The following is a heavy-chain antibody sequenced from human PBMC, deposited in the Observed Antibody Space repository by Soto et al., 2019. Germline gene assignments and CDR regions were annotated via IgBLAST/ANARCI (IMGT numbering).Heavy chain of an antibody. CDR3: ARGLKWVQPHYFDL. V-gene: IGHV1-69*13. Sequence: GASVKVSCKASGGAFNDYSFAWERQTPGQGLEWMGGIIPMYRTTNYAQKFQGRVTLTADESTDTTYLHLSSLTSDDTAVYFCARGLKWVQPHYFDLWGPGTLVTVSS. J-gene: IGHJ4*02. CDR1: GGAFNDYS. CDR2: IIPMYRTT. D-gene: IGHD1-1*01.